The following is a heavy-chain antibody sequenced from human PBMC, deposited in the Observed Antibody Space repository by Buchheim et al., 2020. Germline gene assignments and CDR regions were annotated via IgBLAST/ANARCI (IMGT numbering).Heavy chain of an antibody. CDR3: ARGRVGYCSSTSCSHYYYYYGMDV. V-gene: IGHV4-34*01. D-gene: IGHD2-2*01. Sequence: QVQLQQWGAGLLKPSETLSLTCAVYGGSFSGYDWSWIRQPPGKGLEWIGEINHSGSTNYNPSLKSRVPISVDTSKNQFSLKLSSVTAADTAVYYCARGRVGYCSSTSCSHYYYYYGMDVWGQGTT. J-gene: IGHJ6*02. CDR2: INHSGST. CDR1: GGSFSGYD.